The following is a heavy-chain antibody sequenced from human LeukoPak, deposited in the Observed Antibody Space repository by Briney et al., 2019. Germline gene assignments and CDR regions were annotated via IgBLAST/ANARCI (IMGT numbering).Heavy chain of an antibody. CDR3: AGYTYGSPSANWFDP. CDR1: GGSFSGYY. D-gene: IGHD4-17*01. CDR2: INHSGST. J-gene: IGHJ5*02. V-gene: IGHV4-34*01. Sequence: SETLSLTCAVYGGSFSGYYWSWIRQPPGKGLEWIGEINHSGSTNYNPSLKSRVTISVDTSKNQFPLKLSSVTAADTAVYYCAGYTYGSPSANWFDPWGQGTLVTVSS.